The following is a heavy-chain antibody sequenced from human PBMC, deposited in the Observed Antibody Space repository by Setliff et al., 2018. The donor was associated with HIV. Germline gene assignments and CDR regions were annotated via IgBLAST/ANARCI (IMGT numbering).Heavy chain of an antibody. J-gene: IGHJ4*02. CDR1: GYTFTGYY. CDR3: ASRDTSRYFDDY. Sequence: GASVKVSCKASGYTFTGYYMHWVRQAPGQGLEWMGWISAYNGNTNYAQKLQGRVTMTTDTSTSTAYMELRSLRSDDTAVYYCASRDTSRYFDDYWGQGTLVTVSS. D-gene: IGHD3-22*01. V-gene: IGHV1-18*04. CDR2: ISAYNGNT.